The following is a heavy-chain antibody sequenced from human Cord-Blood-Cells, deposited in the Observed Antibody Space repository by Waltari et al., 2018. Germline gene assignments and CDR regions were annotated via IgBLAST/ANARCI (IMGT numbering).Heavy chain of an antibody. Sequence: QVQLVQSGAEVKKPGASVKVSRKASGYTFTGYYMHWVRQAPGQGLEWMGWINPNRGGTNYAQKFQGWVPMTRDTSISTAYMELSRLRSDDTAVYYCARTGLGGLDAFDIWGQGTMVTVSS. J-gene: IGHJ3*02. CDR1: GYTFTGYY. D-gene: IGHD3-16*01. CDR2: INPNRGGT. V-gene: IGHV1-2*04. CDR3: ARTGLGGLDAFDI.